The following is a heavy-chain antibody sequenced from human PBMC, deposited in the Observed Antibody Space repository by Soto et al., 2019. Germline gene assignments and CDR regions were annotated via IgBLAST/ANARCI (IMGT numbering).Heavy chain of an antibody. D-gene: IGHD1-26*01. J-gene: IGHJ4*02. CDR3: EKDVVPDSIVDFEY. Sequence: VQLLESGGDWVQPGGSLRLSCAASGFAFSIYAISWVRQAPGKGLDWVSTIIGNGETTYYADSVKGRFIISRDNSRNTLYQEMNSLRAEDTAVYYWEKDVVPDSIVDFEYWRQGTLVSVPS. CDR2: IIGNGETT. CDR1: GFAFSIYA. V-gene: IGHV3-23*01.